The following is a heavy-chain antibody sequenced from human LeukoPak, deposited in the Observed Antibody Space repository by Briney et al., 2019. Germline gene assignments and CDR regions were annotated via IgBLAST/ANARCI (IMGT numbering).Heavy chain of an antibody. V-gene: IGHV4-39*01. CDR3: ARYDIVATISFDY. CDR1: GGSISSGGYY. J-gene: IGHJ4*02. D-gene: IGHD5-12*01. Sequence: PSQTLSLTCTVSGGSISSGGYYWGWIRQPPGKGLEWIGSIYYSGSIYYNPSLKSRVTISVDTSKNQFSLKLSSVTAADTAVYYCARYDIVATISFDYWGQGTLVTVSS. CDR2: IYYSGSI.